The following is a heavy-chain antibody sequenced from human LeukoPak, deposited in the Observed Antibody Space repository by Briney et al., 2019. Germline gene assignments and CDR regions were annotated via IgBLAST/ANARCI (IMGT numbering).Heavy chain of an antibody. Sequence: SETLSLTCAVYGGSFSGYYWSWIRQPPGKALEWVGEINHSGSTNYNPSLKSRVTISVDTSKNQFSLKLSSVTAADTAVYYCAIFDYDFWSGYPYWGQGTLVTVSS. CDR1: GGSFSGYY. D-gene: IGHD3-3*01. J-gene: IGHJ4*02. V-gene: IGHV4-34*01. CDR3: AIFDYDFWSGYPY. CDR2: INHSGST.